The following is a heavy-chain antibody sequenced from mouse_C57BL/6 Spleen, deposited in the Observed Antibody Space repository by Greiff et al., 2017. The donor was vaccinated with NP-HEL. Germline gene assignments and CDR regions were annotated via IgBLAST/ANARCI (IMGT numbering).Heavy chain of an antibody. CDR3: ARGGDDGDYYAMDY. D-gene: IGHD2-3*01. Sequence: EVKLMESEGGLVQPGSSMKLSCTASGFTFSDYYMAWVRQVPEKGLEWVANINYDGSSTYYLDSLKSRFIISRDNAKNILYLQMSSLKSEDTDTYYCARGGDDGDYYAMDYWGQGTSVTVSS. CDR1: GFTFSDYY. J-gene: IGHJ4*01. V-gene: IGHV5-16*01. CDR2: INYDGSST.